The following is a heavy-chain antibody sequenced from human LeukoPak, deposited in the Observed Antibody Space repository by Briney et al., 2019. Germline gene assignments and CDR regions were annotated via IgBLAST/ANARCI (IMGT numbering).Heavy chain of an antibody. D-gene: IGHD3-3*01. CDR2: IYYSGST. J-gene: IGHJ6*03. CDR1: GGSISSSSYY. Sequence: KPSATLSLTCTVSGGSISSSSYYWGWIRQPPGKGLEWIGSIYYSGSTYYNPSLKSRVTISVDTSKNQFSLKLSSVTAADTAVYYCARLPRYDFWSGSNYMDVWGKGTTVTVSS. V-gene: IGHV4-39*01. CDR3: ARLPRYDFWSGSNYMDV.